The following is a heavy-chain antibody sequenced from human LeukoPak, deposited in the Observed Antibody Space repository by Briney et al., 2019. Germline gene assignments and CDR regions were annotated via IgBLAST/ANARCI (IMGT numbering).Heavy chain of an antibody. V-gene: IGHV3-30-3*01. CDR1: GFTFSKYF. J-gene: IGHJ3*02. CDR3: ARERQDTVIHSGAFDI. D-gene: IGHD2-21*02. Sequence: GGSLRLSSAASGFTFSKYFMHWVRQAPGKGLECVADIASDGSHTFYVESVKGRFTISRDNSKNTLYLQMNSLGPEDTDVYFCARERQDTVIHSGAFDIWGQGTMVTVSS. CDR2: IASDGSHT.